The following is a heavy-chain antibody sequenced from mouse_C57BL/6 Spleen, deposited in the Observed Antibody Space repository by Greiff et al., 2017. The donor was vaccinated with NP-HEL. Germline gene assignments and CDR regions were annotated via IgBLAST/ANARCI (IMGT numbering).Heavy chain of an antibody. Sequence: VQLQQSGAELARPGASVKLSCKASGYTFTSYGISWVKQRTGQGLEWIGEIYPRSGNTYYNEKFKGKAKLTADKSSSTAYMELRSLTSEDSAVYFCASYYYGSSLAWFAYWGQGTLVTVSA. CDR3: ASYYYGSSLAWFAY. CDR2: IYPRSGNT. J-gene: IGHJ3*01. CDR1: GYTFTSYG. V-gene: IGHV1-81*01. D-gene: IGHD1-1*01.